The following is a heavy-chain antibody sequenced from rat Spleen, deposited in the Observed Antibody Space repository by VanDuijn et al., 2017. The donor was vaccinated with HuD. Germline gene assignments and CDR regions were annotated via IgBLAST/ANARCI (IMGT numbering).Heavy chain of an antibody. V-gene: IGHV2-41*01. CDR2: IWSNGGT. Sequence: QVQLKESGPGLVQPSQTLSLTCTVAGFSLTSYNVHWVRQPPGKGLEWMGVIWSNGGTDYNSAIKSRLSISRDTSKSQVFLKMSNLQTADTGTYYCTRDLYYFDYWGQGVMVTVSS. J-gene: IGHJ2*01. CDR1: GFSLTSYN. CDR3: TRDLYYFDY.